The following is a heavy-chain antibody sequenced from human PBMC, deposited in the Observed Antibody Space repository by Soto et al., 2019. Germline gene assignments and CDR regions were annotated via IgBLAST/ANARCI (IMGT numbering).Heavy chain of an antibody. CDR1: GYTFTSYA. CDR2: INAGNGNT. J-gene: IGHJ6*02. CDR3: ARDPSYYGMDV. V-gene: IGHV1-3*01. Sequence: ASVKVSCKASGYTFTSYAMHWVRQAPGQRLEWMGWINAGNGNTKYSQKFQGRVTITRDTSASTAYMELSSLRSEDTAVYYCARDPSYYGMDVWGQGTTVNRLL.